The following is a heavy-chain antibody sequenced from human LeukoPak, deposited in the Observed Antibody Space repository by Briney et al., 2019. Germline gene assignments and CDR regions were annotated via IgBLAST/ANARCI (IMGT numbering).Heavy chain of an antibody. D-gene: IGHD5-24*01. CDR1: GYTFTGYH. J-gene: IGHJ4*02. CDR3: ARFLRDGYNYYYFDY. Sequence: GASVKVSCKASGYTFTGYHMHWVRQAPGQGLEWMGWINPNSGGTNYAQKFQGRVTMTRDTSISTAYMELSRLRSDDTAVYYCARFLRDGYNYYYFDYWGQGTLVTVSS. CDR2: INPNSGGT. V-gene: IGHV1-2*02.